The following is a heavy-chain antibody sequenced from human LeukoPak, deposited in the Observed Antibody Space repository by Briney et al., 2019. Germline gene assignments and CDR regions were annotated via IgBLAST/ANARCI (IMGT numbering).Heavy chain of an antibody. J-gene: IGHJ4*02. CDR2: ISYDGSNK. D-gene: IGHD2-8*01. CDR1: GFTFSSYA. V-gene: IGHV3-30-3*01. CDR3: AKDMVWAHYYFDY. Sequence: GGSLRLSCAASGFTFSSYAMHWVRQAPGKGLEWVAVISYDGSNKYYADSVKGRFTISRDNSKNTLYLQMNSLRAEDTAVYFCAKDMVWAHYYFDYWGQGTVVTVSS.